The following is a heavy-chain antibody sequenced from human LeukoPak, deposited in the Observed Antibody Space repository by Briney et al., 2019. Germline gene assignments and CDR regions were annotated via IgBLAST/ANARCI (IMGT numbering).Heavy chain of an antibody. Sequence: GGSLRLSCATSGFVFSNYAMNWVRQAPGKGLEYVSAITGDGSTPYYAYSVKGRFTISRDNSRNTLYLQMGSLRSEDMAVYYCARVGFSGYDSWGQGTLVTVSS. V-gene: IGHV3-64*01. CDR3: ARVGFSGYDS. CDR2: ITGDGSTP. CDR1: GFVFSNYA. D-gene: IGHD5-12*01. J-gene: IGHJ5*02.